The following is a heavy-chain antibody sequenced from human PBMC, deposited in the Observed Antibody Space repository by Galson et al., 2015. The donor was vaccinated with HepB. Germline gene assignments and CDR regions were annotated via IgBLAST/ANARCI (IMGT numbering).Heavy chain of an antibody. D-gene: IGHD3-10*01. J-gene: IGHJ6*02. V-gene: IGHV3-30*02. CDR1: GFTFSSYG. CDR2: IRYDGNNN. CDR3: AKDLAAGRLLWFGKNYGMDV. Sequence: SLRLSCAASGFTFSSYGMHWVRQAPGKGLEWVAFIRYDGNNNYYADSVKGRFTISRDNSKKTLYLQMNSLRAEDTAVYYCAKDLAAGRLLWFGKNYGMDVWGQGTTVTVSS.